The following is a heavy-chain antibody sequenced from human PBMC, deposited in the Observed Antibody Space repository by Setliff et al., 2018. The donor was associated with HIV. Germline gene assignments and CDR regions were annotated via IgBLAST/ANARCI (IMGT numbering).Heavy chain of an antibody. Sequence: SVKVSCKASAGTFSNYVITWVRQAPGQGLEWMGGIIPIFGTANYAQRFQGRVTITADEFTNTAYMELSSLRSEDTAVFYCARGVVVAGTPYYFDYWGQGTLVTVSS. CDR1: AGTFSNYV. CDR2: IIPIFGTA. CDR3: ARGVVVAGTPYYFDY. V-gene: IGHV1-69*13. D-gene: IGHD2-15*01. J-gene: IGHJ4*02.